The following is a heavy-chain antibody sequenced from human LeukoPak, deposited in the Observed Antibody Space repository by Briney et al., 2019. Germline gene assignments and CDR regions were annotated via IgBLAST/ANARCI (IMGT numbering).Heavy chain of an antibody. Sequence: ASVKVSCKASGYTFTSYGISWVRQAPGQGLEWMGWISAYNGNTNYAQKLQGRVTMTTDTSTSTAYMELRSLRSDDTVFFFKQKTAYDILTGYYPASRERYFDYWGQGTLVTVSS. CDR3: QKTAYDILTGYYPASRERYFDY. J-gene: IGHJ4*02. V-gene: IGHV1-18*04. CDR1: GYTFTSYG. CDR2: ISAYNGNT. D-gene: IGHD3-9*01.